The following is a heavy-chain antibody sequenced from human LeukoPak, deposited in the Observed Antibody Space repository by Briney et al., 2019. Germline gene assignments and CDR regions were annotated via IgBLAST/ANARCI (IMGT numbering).Heavy chain of an antibody. J-gene: IGHJ4*02. Sequence: SGTLFLTCGVSGGSITCTNWWSWVRQPPGQGLEWIGEVSLSGLTNYNPSLSSRIIMALDTSKNHLSLHLTSVTAADTAVYYCSRENGAFSPFGYWGQGYLVTVLS. V-gene: IGHV4-4*02. CDR2: VSLSGLT. CDR1: GGSITCTNW. CDR3: SRENGAFSPFGY. D-gene: IGHD2-8*01.